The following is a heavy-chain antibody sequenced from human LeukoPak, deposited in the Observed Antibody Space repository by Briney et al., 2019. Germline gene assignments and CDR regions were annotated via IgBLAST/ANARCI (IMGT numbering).Heavy chain of an antibody. CDR2: IYSGGST. Sequence: GGSLRLSCAASGFTVSSNYMSWVRQAPGKGLEWVSVIYSGGSTYYADSVKGRFTISRDNSKNTLYLQMNSLRAEDTAVYYCAKVDLADIVVVVAAQPPPLFDYWGQGTLVTVSS. CDR3: AKVDLADIVVVVAAQPPPLFDY. V-gene: IGHV3-66*01. CDR1: GFTVSSNY. D-gene: IGHD2-15*01. J-gene: IGHJ4*02.